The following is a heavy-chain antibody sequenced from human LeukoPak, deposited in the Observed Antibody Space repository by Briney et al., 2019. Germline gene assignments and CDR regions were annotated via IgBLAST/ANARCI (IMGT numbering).Heavy chain of an antibody. CDR2: INHSGST. D-gene: IGHD3-10*01. J-gene: IGHJ3*02. CDR3: ARGGYGSGNKRFRAFDI. V-gene: IGHV4-34*01. CDR1: GGSLSDNY. Sequence: SETLSLTCAVYGGSLSDNYWSWIRQPPGKGLEWIGEINHSGSTNYNPSLKSRVTISVDTSKNQFSLKLTSVTAADTAVYYCARGGYGSGNKRFRAFDIWGQGTMVTVSS.